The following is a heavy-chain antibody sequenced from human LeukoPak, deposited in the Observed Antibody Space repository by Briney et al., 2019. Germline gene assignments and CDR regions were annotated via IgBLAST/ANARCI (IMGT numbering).Heavy chain of an antibody. CDR1: GFTFSNYC. D-gene: IGHD3-9*01. Sequence: GGSLNLSCSASGFTFSNYCMHWVGQAPGKGPVWASRISGDGRNTSHAYDLKGGVTSTRDDARSTRYLQMNSSRSEDTAVYYFARAYDWAVIDYWGQRTLVAASS. CDR3: ARAYDWAVIDY. V-gene: IGHV3-74*01. CDR2: ISGDGRNT. J-gene: IGHJ4*02.